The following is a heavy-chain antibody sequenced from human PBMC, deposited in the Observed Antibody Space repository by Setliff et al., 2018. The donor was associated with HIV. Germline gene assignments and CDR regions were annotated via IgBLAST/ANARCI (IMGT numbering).Heavy chain of an antibody. J-gene: IGHJ6*02. Sequence: ASVKVSCKASGHTFTNYDIHWMRRAPGQGLEWMGWMNPNSGVSGYALKFHDRVTMTRDTSITTLYMKLSSLTSEDTAVYYCARGKGVGGVIITGGLDVWGQGTTVTVSS. D-gene: IGHD3-10*01. CDR1: GHTFTNYD. V-gene: IGHV1-8*01. CDR2: MNPNSGVS. CDR3: ARGKGVGGVIITGGLDV.